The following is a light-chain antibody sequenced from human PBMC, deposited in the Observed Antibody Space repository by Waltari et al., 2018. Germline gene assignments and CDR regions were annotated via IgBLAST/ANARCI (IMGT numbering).Light chain of an antibody. CDR2: GAS. CDR1: QNVATK. J-gene: IGKJ2*01. CDR3: RQYHSWPPYT. V-gene: IGKV3-15*01. Sequence: EVVPTQSPATLSVPFGEQAPLACRASQNVATKLAWSQQKPGKAPRLLIYGASTRAPGAPVRFSGSGSGTEFTLTITNLQFEDSALFVCRQYHSWPPYTVGQGTKLEIK.